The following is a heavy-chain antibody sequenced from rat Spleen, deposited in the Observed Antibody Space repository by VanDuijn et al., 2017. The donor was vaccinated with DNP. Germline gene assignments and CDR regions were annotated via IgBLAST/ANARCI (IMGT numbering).Heavy chain of an antibody. CDR2: ILYDGSYT. CDR1: GFTFSDYN. V-gene: IGHV5-7*01. J-gene: IGHJ2*01. Sequence: EVQLVESGGGLVQPGRALKLSCAASGFTFSDYNMAWVRQAPKKGLEWVATILYDGSYTYYGDSVKGRFTISRDNAKSTLYLQMDSLRSEDTATYYCTKPATYGGYWFAYWGQGVMVTVSS. CDR3: TKPATYGGYWFAY. D-gene: IGHD1-11*01.